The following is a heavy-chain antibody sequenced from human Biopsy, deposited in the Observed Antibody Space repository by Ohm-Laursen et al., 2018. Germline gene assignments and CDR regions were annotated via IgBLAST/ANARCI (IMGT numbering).Heavy chain of an antibody. CDR2: ISFDGSNK. D-gene: IGHD3-16*01. V-gene: IGHV3-30*18. J-gene: IGHJ6*02. Sequence: SSLRLSCAASGFIFSTYTMNWVRQAPGEGLEWVAVISFDGSNKYYADSVKGRLTISRDNSKNTLYLQMNSLSAEDTALYYCAKDGGWDYVWTNYATYYYYGMDVWGQGTTVTVSS. CDR1: GFIFSTYT. CDR3: AKDGGWDYVWTNYATYYYYGMDV.